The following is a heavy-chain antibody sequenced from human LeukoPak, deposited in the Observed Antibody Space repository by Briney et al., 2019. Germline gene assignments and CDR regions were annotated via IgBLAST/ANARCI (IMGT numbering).Heavy chain of an antibody. CDR2: INDSGST. V-gene: IGHV4-34*01. D-gene: IGHD2-2*01. CDR1: GGSVGNYF. J-gene: IGHJ4*02. CDR3: ARGPYCSTTTCYSARRYFDF. Sequence: SPSETLSLTCAVAGGSVGNYFWTGVRQPPGKGVEWVAEINDSGSTNSNSSLRSRVAISLDTSKNNFSLRLTSMTAADTAVYYCARGPYCSTTTCYSARRYFDFWGQGTLVTVSS.